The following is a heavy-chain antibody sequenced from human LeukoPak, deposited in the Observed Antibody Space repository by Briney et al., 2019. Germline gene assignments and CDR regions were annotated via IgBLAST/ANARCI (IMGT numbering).Heavy chain of an antibody. V-gene: IGHV1-2*02. J-gene: IGHJ5*02. CDR3: ARGLGATVGWFDP. CDR1: GYMFTDYY. CDR2: IKAESGRT. D-gene: IGHD1-26*01. Sequence: GASVKASCKASGYMFTDYYLHWVRQAPGQGLEWMEWIKAESGRTHYAQKFQGGVTMTRDTSISTAYMELSRLRSDDTAVYYCARGLGATVGWFDPWGQGTLVTVSS.